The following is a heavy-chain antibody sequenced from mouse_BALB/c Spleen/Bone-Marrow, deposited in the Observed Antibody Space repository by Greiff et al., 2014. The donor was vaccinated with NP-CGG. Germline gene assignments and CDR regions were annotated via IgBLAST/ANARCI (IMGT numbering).Heavy chain of an antibody. D-gene: IGHD1-1*01. CDR3: TRITTVVRYFDV. J-gene: IGHJ1*03. Sequence: QVQLQQSGAELARPGASVKMSCKASGYTFTTYTIHWVKQTPGQGLEWIGYINPSSGYANYNQNFKDKATLTADKSSSTAYMQLSSLTSEDSAVYYCTRITTVVRYFDVWGTGTTVTVSS. CDR1: GYTFTTYT. V-gene: IGHV1-4*01. CDR2: INPSSGYA.